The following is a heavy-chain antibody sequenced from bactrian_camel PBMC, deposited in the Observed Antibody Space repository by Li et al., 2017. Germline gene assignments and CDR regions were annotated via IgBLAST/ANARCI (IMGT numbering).Heavy chain of an antibody. J-gene: IGHJ4*01. D-gene: IGHD1*01. CDR1: GFAFSGTC. V-gene: IGHV3S53*01. CDR2: TDSDTNK. Sequence: QVQLVESGGGSVQAGGSLTLSCVASGFAFSGTCMGWWRQADGKQLELVAATDSDTNKRYKDSVKGRFTISKDNAKNSLYLRMNALKPEDTAMYYCAAAVGEYCARTIDFTVWGQGTQVTVS. CDR3: AAAVGEYCARTIDFTV.